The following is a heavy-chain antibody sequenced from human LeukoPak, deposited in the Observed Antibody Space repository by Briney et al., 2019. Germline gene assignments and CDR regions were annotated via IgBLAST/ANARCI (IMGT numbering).Heavy chain of an antibody. V-gene: IGHV3-30*02. CDR3: AKDGPGVQWLVPRGMPL. D-gene: IGHD6-19*01. J-gene: IGHJ4*02. Sequence: PGGSLRLSCAASGFTFSRYGMHWVRQAPGKGLEWVAFIRYDGSNKYYADSVKGRFTISRDNSKNTLYLQMNSLRAEDTAVYYCAKDGPGVQWLVPRGMPLWGQGTLVTVSS. CDR2: IRYDGSNK. CDR1: GFTFSRYG.